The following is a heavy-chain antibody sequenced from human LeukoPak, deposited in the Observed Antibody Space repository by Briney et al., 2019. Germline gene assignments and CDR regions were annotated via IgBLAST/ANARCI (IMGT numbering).Heavy chain of an antibody. D-gene: IGHD2-15*01. CDR3: ARGRRNPATEEYYFDY. CDR1: GGSISSGGYS. V-gene: IGHV4-30-2*01. Sequence: PSETLSLTCAVFGGSISSGGYSWSWIRQPPGKGLEWIGYIYHSGSTYYNPSLKSRVTISVDRSKNQFSLKLSSVTAADTAVYYCARGRRNPATEEYYFDYWGQGTLVTVSS. J-gene: IGHJ4*02. CDR2: IYHSGST.